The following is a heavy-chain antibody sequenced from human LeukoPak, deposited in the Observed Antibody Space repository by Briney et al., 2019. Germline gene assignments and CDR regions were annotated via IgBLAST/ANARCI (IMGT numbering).Heavy chain of an antibody. Sequence: PGGSLRLSCAASGFTFSNYGMHWVRQAPGKGLEWVAFIRYDGSNKYYADSVKGRFTISRDNSKNTLYLQMNSLRAEDTAIYYCARDLGYRYAFYLDYWGQGTLVTVSS. CDR3: ARDLGYRYAFYLDY. CDR1: GFTFSNYG. V-gene: IGHV3-30*02. D-gene: IGHD5-18*01. CDR2: IRYDGSNK. J-gene: IGHJ4*02.